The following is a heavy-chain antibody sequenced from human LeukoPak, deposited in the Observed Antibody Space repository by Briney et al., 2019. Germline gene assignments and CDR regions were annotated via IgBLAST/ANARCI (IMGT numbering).Heavy chain of an antibody. J-gene: IGHJ4*02. D-gene: IGHD6-13*01. CDR1: GFTFSSYA. V-gene: IGHV3-23*01. CDR2: ISGSGGST. Sequence: PGGSLRLSCAASGFTFSSYAMSWVRQAPGKGLEWVSAISGSGGSTYYADSVKGRFTISRDNSKNTLYLQMSSLRAEDTAVYYCAKGWRSSSWFMFCDYWGQGTLVTVSS. CDR3: AKGWRSSSWFMFCDY.